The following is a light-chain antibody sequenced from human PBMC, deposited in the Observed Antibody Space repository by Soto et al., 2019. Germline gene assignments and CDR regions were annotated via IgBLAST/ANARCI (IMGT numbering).Light chain of an antibody. V-gene: IGKV1-9*01. CDR2: AAS. J-gene: IGKJ5*01. CDR3: KQDGSSPIT. Sequence: LLTHPPWSLSAPVVDRVSITCLVSQDIDASFAWYQQRPGKAPKRLIYAASSLHSGVPARFSGSGSGTDFALTISRLEPEDFAVYYCKQDGSSPITFGQGTRLEIK. CDR1: QDIDAS.